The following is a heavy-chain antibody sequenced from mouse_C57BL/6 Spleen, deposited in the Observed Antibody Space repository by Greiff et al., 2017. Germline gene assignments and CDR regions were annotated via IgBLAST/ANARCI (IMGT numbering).Heavy chain of an antibody. CDR3: ERITTVVEYYFDD. CDR2: IYPGSGST. Sequence: QVQLQQPGAELVKPGASVKMSCKASGYTFTSYWITWVKQRPGQGLAWIGDIYPGSGSTNYNEKFKSKATLTVDTSSSTAYMQLSSLTSEDSAVYYWERITTVVEYYFDDWGKGTTLTVSS. J-gene: IGHJ2*01. CDR1: GYTFTSYW. V-gene: IGHV1-55*01. D-gene: IGHD1-1*01.